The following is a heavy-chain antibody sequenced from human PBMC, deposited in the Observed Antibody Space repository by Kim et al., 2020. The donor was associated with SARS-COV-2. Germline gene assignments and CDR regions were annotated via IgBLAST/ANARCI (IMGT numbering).Heavy chain of an antibody. CDR3: ARGGWNVDYYYYGMDV. D-gene: IGHD1-1*01. CDR1: GDSVSSNSAA. J-gene: IGHJ6*02. V-gene: IGHV6-1*01. Sequence: SQTLSLTCAISGDSVSSNSAAWNWIRQSPSRGLEWLGRTYYRSKWYNDYAVSVKSRITINPDTSKNQFSLQLNSVTPEDTAVYYCARGGWNVDYYYYGMDVWGQGTTVTVSS. CDR2: TYYRSKWYN.